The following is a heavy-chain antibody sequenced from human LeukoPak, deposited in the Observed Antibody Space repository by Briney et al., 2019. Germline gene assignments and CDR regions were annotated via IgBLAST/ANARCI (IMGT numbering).Heavy chain of an antibody. Sequence: SQTLSLTCAVSGGFISSGGYSWSWIRQPPGKGLEWIGYIYHSGSTYYNPSLKSRVTISVGRSKNQFSLKLSSVTAADTAVYYCARLGWFGEFGYWGQGTLVTVSS. D-gene: IGHD3-10*01. J-gene: IGHJ4*02. V-gene: IGHV4-30-2*01. CDR2: IYHSGST. CDR1: GGFISSGGYS. CDR3: ARLGWFGEFGY.